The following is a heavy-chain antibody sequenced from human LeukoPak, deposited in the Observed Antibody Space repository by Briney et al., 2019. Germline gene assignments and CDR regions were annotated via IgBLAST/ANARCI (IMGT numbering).Heavy chain of an antibody. V-gene: IGHV1-8*01. J-gene: IGHJ6*03. D-gene: IGHD3-3*01. CDR1: GYTFTSYD. Sequence: ASVKVSCKASGYTFTSYDINWVRQATGQGLEWMGWMNPNSGNTGYAQKFQGRVTMTRNTSISTAYMELSSLRSEDTAVYYCARGRPYYDFWSGYPRHYYYMDVWVKGTTVTVSS. CDR3: ARGRPYYDFWSGYPRHYYYMDV. CDR2: MNPNSGNT.